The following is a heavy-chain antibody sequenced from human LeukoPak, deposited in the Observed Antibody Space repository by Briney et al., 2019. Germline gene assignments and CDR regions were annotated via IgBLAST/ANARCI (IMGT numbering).Heavy chain of an antibody. CDR1: GYTFTTYY. Sequence: ASVKVSCKAAGYTFTTYYMHWVRQAPGQGLEWMGTINPSGGSTSYAQKFQGRVTMTRDTSTSTVYMELSSPRSEDTAVYYCARGGRGEGTGTTRVAFDIWGQGTMVTVSS. V-gene: IGHV1-46*01. J-gene: IGHJ3*02. D-gene: IGHD1-1*01. CDR3: ARGGRGEGTGTTRVAFDI. CDR2: INPSGGST.